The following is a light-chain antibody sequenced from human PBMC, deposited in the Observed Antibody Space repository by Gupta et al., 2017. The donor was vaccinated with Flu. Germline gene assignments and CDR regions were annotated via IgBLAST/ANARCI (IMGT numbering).Light chain of an antibody. Sequence: EIVMTQSPGTLSVSPGEGATLSCRASQEIAGNLAWYQQKPGQAPRLLLSGASTRATGTPARFSGSRSGTEFTLTISSLRSEDFAVYYCQQYNNWPLTFGGGTKVEIK. J-gene: IGKJ4*01. CDR2: GAS. CDR3: QQYNNWPLT. V-gene: IGKV3-15*01. CDR1: QEIAGN.